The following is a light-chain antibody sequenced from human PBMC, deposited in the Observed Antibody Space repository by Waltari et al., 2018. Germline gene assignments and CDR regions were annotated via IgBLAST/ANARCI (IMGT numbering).Light chain of an antibody. J-gene: IGKJ4*01. CDR2: GAS. CDR3: QQYNDWPPLT. V-gene: IGKV3-15*01. CDR1: QSVSSF. Sequence: EVVMTQSPATLSLSPGERATLSCRASQSVSSFLAWYQQKPGQAPRLLIYGASTRATSIPARFSGSGSGTEFTLTISSLQSEEFAVYYCQQYNDWPPLTFGGGTKVEIK.